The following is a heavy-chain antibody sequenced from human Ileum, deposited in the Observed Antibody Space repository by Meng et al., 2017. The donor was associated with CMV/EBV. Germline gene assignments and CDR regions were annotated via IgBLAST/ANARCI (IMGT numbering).Heavy chain of an antibody. CDR3: ARDLVGTTAPAF. Sequence: KASGYIFTFYYIHWVRQAPGLGLEWIGVLNPSDGGTTSAQKFQGRVTLTRDKSTSTVYMELSNLRSEDTAVYYCARDLVGTTAPAFWGQGTLVTVSS. CDR1: GYIFTFYY. J-gene: IGHJ4*02. D-gene: IGHD1-26*01. CDR2: LNPSDGGT. V-gene: IGHV1-46*01.